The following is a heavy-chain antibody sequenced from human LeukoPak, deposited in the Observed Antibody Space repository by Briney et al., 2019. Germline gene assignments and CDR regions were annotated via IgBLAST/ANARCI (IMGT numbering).Heavy chain of an antibody. V-gene: IGHV4-61*01. CDR3: ARSDMATIAFDY. D-gene: IGHD5-24*01. CDR1: GGSVRSGSYY. Sequence: SETLSLTCTVSGGSVRSGSYYWNWIRQPPGKGLEWIGYIYYSGSTNYSPSLKSRVTISVDTSKNQFSLKLSSVTAADTAVYYCARSDMATIAFDYWGKGPLVTVSS. J-gene: IGHJ4*02. CDR2: IYYSGST.